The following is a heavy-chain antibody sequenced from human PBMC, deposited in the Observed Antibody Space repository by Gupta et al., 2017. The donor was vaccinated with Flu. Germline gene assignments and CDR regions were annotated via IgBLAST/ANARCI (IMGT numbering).Heavy chain of an antibody. J-gene: IGHJ1*01. CDR1: GYTFAHFW. CDR2: IYPGDSDT. CDR3: VRHSALLGPVD. Sequence: CKGSGYTFAHFWIGWVRQRPGKGLECMGIIYPGDSDTKYRPSFQGRVSISADKSNSTVHLQWSSLEASDTALYYCVRHSALLGPVDWGQGT. V-gene: IGHV5-51*01. D-gene: IGHD2-21*01.